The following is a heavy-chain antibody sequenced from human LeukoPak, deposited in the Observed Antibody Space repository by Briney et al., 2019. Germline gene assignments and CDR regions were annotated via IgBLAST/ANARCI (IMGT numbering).Heavy chain of an antibody. CDR3: ASTYYYDSSGYSRLDYYYGMDV. CDR2: IIPIFGTA. CDR1: GGTFSSYA. D-gene: IGHD3-22*01. V-gene: IGHV1-69*13. J-gene: IGHJ6*02. Sequence: ASVKVSFTASGGTFSSYAISWVRQAPGQGLEWMGGIIPIFGTANYAQKFQGRVTITADESTSTAYMELSSLRSEDTAVYYCASTYYYDSSGYSRLDYYYGMDVWGQGTTVTVSS.